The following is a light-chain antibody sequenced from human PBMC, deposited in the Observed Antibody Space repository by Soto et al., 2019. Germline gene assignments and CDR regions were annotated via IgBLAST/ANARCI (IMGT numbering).Light chain of an antibody. V-gene: IGKV3-20*01. CDR2: GAS. J-gene: IGKJ1*01. Sequence: EIVLTQSPGTLSLSPGERATLSCRASQSLSSTYLAWYQQKPGQAPRLLIYGASSRATGIPDRFSGSGSGTDFALTISRLEPEDLAVYYCQHYGTSLRTFGQGTKVAIK. CDR3: QHYGTSLRT. CDR1: QSLSSTY.